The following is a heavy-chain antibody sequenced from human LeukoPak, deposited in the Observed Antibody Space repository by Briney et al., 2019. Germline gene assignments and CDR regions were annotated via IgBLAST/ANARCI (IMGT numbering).Heavy chain of an antibody. D-gene: IGHD3-16*01. CDR1: GGSISSSNW. J-gene: IGHJ4*02. V-gene: IGHV4-4*03. Sequence: PPETLSLTCAVSGGSISSSNWWTWVRQPPGKGLEWIGEIYHSGSTNYSPSLKSRVTILVDKSKNQFSLKLSSVTAADTAVYYCARNDEHYFDYWGQGTLVTVSS. CDR3: ARNDEHYFDY. CDR2: IYHSGST.